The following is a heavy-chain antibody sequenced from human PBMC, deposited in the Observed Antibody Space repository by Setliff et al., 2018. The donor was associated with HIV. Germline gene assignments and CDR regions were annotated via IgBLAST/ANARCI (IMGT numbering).Heavy chain of an antibody. V-gene: IGHV4-59*11. CDR2: IYYSGSS. J-gene: IGHJ4*02. CDR3: ARQVGNKALFDS. D-gene: IGHD7-27*01. Sequence: SETLSLTCTVSGGSISSHYWSWIRQPPGKGLEWIGFIYYSGSSNYNPSLKSRVTISVDTSKNQFSLKLSSVTAADTAVYYCARQVGNKALFDSWGQGTLVTVSS. CDR1: GGSISSHY.